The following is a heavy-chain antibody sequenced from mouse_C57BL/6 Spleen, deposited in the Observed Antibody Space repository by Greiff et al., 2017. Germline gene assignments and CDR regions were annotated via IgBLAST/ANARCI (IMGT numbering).Heavy chain of an antibody. CDR2: IYPGSGNT. Sequence: QVQLKESGAELVRPGASVKLSCKASGYTFTDYYINWVKQRPGQGLEWIARIYPGSGNTYYNEKFKGKATLTAEKSSSTAYMQLSRLASEDSAVYFCHYYGSSYGYFDYWGQGTTLTVSS. J-gene: IGHJ2*01. CDR1: GYTFTDYY. CDR3: HYYGSSYGYFDY. D-gene: IGHD1-1*01. V-gene: IGHV1-76*01.